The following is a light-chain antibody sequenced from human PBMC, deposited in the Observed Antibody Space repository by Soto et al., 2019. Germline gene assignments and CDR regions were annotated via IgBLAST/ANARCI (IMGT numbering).Light chain of an antibody. CDR2: DAS. CDR1: QSVSSY. V-gene: IGKV3-11*01. CDR3: QQRSNWWT. Sequence: EIVLTQSPATLSLSPGERATLSCRASQSVSSYLAWYQQKPGQAPRLHIYDASNRATGIPARFSGSGSGTDFTLTISSLEPEDLAVYYCQQRSNWWTFAQGTKVE. J-gene: IGKJ1*01.